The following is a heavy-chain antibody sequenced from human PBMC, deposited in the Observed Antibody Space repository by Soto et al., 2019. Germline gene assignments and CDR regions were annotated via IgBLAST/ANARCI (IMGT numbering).Heavy chain of an antibody. CDR2: IYHSGST. CDR3: ARDVLRYFDWLEYGMDV. D-gene: IGHD3-9*01. Sequence: QVQLQESGPGLVKPSGTLSLTCAVSGGSISSSNWWSWVRQPPGKGLEWIGEIYHSGSTNYNPSLKSRVTISVDKSKNQFSLKLSSVTAADTAVYYCARDVLRYFDWLEYGMDVWGQGTTVTVSS. CDR1: GGSISSSNW. J-gene: IGHJ6*02. V-gene: IGHV4-4*02.